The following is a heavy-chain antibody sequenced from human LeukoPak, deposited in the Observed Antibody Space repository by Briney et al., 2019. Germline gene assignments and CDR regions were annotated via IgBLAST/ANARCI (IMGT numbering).Heavy chain of an antibody. J-gene: IGHJ4*02. V-gene: IGHV5-51*01. CDR3: ARRSKYSDFDY. CDR1: GYSFTSYW. CDR2: IYPGDSDT. Sequence: GESLKISCKGSGYSFTSYWIGWVRQMPGKGLEWLGIIYPGDSDTRYSPSFQGQVTISVDKSISTAYLQWRSLNASDTAIYYCARRSKYSDFDYWGQGTLLTVSS. D-gene: IGHD6-6*01.